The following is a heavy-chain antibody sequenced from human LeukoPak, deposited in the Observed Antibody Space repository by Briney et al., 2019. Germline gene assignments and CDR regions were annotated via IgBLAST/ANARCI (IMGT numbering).Heavy chain of an antibody. D-gene: IGHD3-3*01. V-gene: IGHV1-69*13. CDR1: GGTFSSYA. CDR3: ARDHYDFWSGYHPPSYYYYYGMDV. Sequence: GASVKVSCKASGGTFSSYAISWVRQAPGQGLEWMGGIIPIFGTANYAQKFQGRVTITADESTSTAYMELSSLRSEDTAVYYCARDHYDFWSGYHPPSYYYYYGMDVWGQGTTVTVSS. CDR2: IIPIFGTA. J-gene: IGHJ6*02.